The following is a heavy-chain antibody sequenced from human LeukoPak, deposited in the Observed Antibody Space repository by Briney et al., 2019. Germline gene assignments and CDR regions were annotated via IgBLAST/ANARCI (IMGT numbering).Heavy chain of an antibody. CDR1: GGSMSTTSYF. J-gene: IGHJ4*02. D-gene: IGHD5-12*01. CDR2: TYYNGST. CDR3: GRQSYDYGVDF. V-gene: IGHV4-39*01. Sequence: PSETLSLTCTVSGGSMSTTSYFWGWIRQPPGKGLEWMGSTYYNGSTYDNPSLKSRVTISIDRSKNQFSLKLTSVTAADTAVYYCGRQSYDYGVDFWGQGTLVTVSS.